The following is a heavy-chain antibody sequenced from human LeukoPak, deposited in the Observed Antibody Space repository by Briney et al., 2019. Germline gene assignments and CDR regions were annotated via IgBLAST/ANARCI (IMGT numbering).Heavy chain of an antibody. Sequence: SETLSLTCTVSGGSLNGYYWSWIRQRLGEGLEWIDFINHSGRVNHSHDLKSRDTISVDTSKNQVSLKLTSVTAADTAVYYWARQPRIAVPPFYYYYMDVWGKGTTVTVSS. J-gene: IGHJ6*03. CDR3: ARQPRIAVPPFYYYYMDV. V-gene: IGHV4-59*08. D-gene: IGHD2-15*01. CDR2: INHSGRV. CDR1: GGSLNGYY.